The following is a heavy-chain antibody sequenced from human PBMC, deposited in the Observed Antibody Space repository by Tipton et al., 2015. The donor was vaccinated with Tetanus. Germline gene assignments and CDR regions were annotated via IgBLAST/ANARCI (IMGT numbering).Heavy chain of an antibody. V-gene: IGHV4-30-4*01. D-gene: IGHD4-17*01. CDR2: VYSTATT. J-gene: IGHJ4*03. CDR3: ARGDVYGDYPDMCFFDN. Sequence: GLVKPSQTLSLTCTVSGGSISSGDYYWSWIRRPPGKGLEWIGYVYSTATTYYNPSLKSLVTISVDTSKNQFSLKLTSVTAADTAVYDCARGDVYGDYPDMCFFDNWGQVTLLTVSS. CDR1: GGSISSGDYY.